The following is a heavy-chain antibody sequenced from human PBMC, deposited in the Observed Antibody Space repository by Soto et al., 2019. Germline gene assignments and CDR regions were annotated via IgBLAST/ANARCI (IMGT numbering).Heavy chain of an antibody. V-gene: IGHV4-39*01. CDR2: IYYSGST. D-gene: IGHD6-13*01. Sequence: SETLSLTCTVSGGSISSSSYYWGWIRQPPGKGLEWIGSIYYSGSTYYNPSLKSRVTISVDTSKNQFSLKLSSVTAADTAVYYCARHKGAGSSWYERAAYYFDYWGQGTLVTVSS. J-gene: IGHJ4*02. CDR3: ARHKGAGSSWYERAAYYFDY. CDR1: GGSISSSSYY.